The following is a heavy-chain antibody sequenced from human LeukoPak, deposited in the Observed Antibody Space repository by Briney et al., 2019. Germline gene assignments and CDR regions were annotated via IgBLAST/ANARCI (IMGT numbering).Heavy chain of an antibody. D-gene: IGHD6-6*01. V-gene: IGHV4-30-2*01. CDR1: GGSISSGGYY. J-gene: IGHJ4*02. Sequence: SQTLSLTCTVSGGSISSGGYYWSWIRQPPGKGLEWIGYIYHSGSTYYNPSLKSRVTISVDRSKNQFSLKLSSVTAADTAVYYCARGGDSSSPHTIHPFDYWGQGTLVTVSS. CDR2: IYHSGST. CDR3: ARGGDSSSPHTIHPFDY.